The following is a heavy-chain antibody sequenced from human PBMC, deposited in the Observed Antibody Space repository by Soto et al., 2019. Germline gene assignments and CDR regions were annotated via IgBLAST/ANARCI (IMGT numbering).Heavy chain of an antibody. V-gene: IGHV4-31*03. D-gene: IGHD2-15*01. CDR1: GGSISSGGYY. J-gene: IGHJ4*02. CDR2: IYYSGST. Sequence: PSETLSLTCTVSGGSISSGGYYWSWIRQHPGKGLEWIGYIYYSGSTYYNPSLKSRVTISVYTSKNQFSLKLSSVTAADTAVYYCARGVGYCSGGSCYPFDYWGQGTLVTVSS. CDR3: ARGVGYCSGGSCYPFDY.